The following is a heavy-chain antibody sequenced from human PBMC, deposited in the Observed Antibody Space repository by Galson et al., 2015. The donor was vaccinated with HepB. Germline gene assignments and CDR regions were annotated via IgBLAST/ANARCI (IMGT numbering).Heavy chain of an antibody. CDR1: GFSLSTSGVG. CDR2: VYWDDDK. D-gene: IGHD1-26*01. V-gene: IGHV2-5*02. Sequence: PALVKPTQTLTLTCTFSGFSLSTSGVGVGWIRQPPGKALEWLADVYWDDDKYYSPSLKSRLTITKDTSKNQVVLTMTNMDPVDTATYYCAHRQRPSRGGSGGFDPWGQGTPVTVSS. J-gene: IGHJ5*02. CDR3: AHRQRPSRGGSGGFDP.